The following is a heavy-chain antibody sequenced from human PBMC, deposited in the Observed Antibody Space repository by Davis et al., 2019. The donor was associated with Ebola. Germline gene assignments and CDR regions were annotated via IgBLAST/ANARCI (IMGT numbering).Heavy chain of an antibody. J-gene: IGHJ4*02. CDR3: ARDLDIDNWGPGGFDY. Sequence: GGSLRLSCATSGFTFSTYYMSWIRQAPGKGLEWVSYISSSGSTIYYADSVKGRFTISRDNAKNSLYLQMNSLRAEDTAVYYCARDLDIDNWGPGGFDYWGQGTLVTVSS. CDR2: ISSSGSTI. D-gene: IGHD3-10*01. V-gene: IGHV3-11*01. CDR1: GFTFSTYY.